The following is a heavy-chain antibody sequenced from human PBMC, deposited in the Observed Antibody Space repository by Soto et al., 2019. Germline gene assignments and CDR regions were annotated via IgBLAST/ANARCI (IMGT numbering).Heavy chain of an antibody. CDR3: ANGGVYYYYGMDV. CDR2: ISGSGGST. V-gene: IGHV3-23*01. Sequence: GSLRLSCAASGFTFSSYAMSWVRQAPGKGLEWVSAISGSGGSTYYADSVKGRFTISRDNSKNTLYLQMNSLRAEDTAVYYCANGGVYYYYGMDVWGQGTTVTVSS. D-gene: IGHD2-8*01. J-gene: IGHJ6*02. CDR1: GFTFSSYA.